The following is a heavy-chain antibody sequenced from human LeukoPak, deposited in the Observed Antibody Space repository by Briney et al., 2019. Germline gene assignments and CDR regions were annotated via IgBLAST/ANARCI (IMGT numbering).Heavy chain of an antibody. J-gene: IGHJ4*02. D-gene: IGHD2-2*01. V-gene: IGHV3-23*01. Sequence: GGSLRLSCTASGFTCSSYAMSWVCQAPGKGLDWVSAISGSGGSTYYADYVKGRFTISRDNSKNTLYLQMNSLRAEDTAVYYCAKVTPYCSSTSCYPDGFDYWGQGTLVTVSS. CDR3: AKVTPYCSSTSCYPDGFDY. CDR2: ISGSGGST. CDR1: GFTCSSYA.